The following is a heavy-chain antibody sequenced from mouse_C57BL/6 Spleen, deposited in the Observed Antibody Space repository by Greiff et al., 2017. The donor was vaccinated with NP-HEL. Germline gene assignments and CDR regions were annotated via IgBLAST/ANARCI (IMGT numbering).Heavy chain of an antibody. D-gene: IGHD2-2*01. V-gene: IGHV6-6*01. CDR3: TRPGVTTGDWYFDV. J-gene: IGHJ1*03. CDR2: IRNKANNHAT. CDR1: GFTFSDAW. Sequence: EVKLVESGGGLVQPGGSMKLSCAASGFTFSDAWMDWVRQSPEKGLEWVAEIRNKANNHATYYAESVKGRFTISRDDSKSSVYLQMNSLRAEDTGIYYCTRPGVTTGDWYFDVWGTGTTVTVSS.